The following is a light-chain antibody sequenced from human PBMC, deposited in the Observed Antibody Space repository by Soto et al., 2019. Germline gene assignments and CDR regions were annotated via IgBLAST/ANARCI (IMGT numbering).Light chain of an antibody. CDR1: ISNIGVNY. CDR3: ATWDSNLRAVV. Sequence: SVLTQPPSVSAAPGLKVTISCSGSISNIGVNYVSWYQQVPGTAPKLLIYEHNKRPSGIPDRFSGSTSGTSATLGITGLQTGDEGDYYCATWDSNLRAVVFGGGTKVTVL. J-gene: IGLJ2*01. V-gene: IGLV1-51*01. CDR2: EHN.